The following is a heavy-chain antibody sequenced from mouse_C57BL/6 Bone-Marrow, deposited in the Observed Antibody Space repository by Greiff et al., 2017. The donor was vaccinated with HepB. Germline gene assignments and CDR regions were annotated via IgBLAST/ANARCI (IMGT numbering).Heavy chain of an antibody. J-gene: IGHJ1*03. V-gene: IGHV4-1*01. CDR3: ARRRGSSYGGWYFDV. D-gene: IGHD1-1*01. CDR1: GIDFSRYW. Sequence: EVKLLESGGGLVQPGGSLKLSCAASGIDFSRYWMSWVRRAPGKGLEWIGEINPDSSTINYAPSLKDKFIISRDNAKNTLYLQMSKVRSEDTALYYCARRRGSSYGGWYFDVWGTGTTVTVSS. CDR2: INPDSSTI.